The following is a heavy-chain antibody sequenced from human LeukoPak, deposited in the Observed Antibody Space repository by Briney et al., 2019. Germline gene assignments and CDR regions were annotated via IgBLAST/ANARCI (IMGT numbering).Heavy chain of an antibody. V-gene: IGHV3-21*01. D-gene: IGHD6-25*01. CDR2: ISTSSIYI. Sequence: PGGSLRLSCAASGFTFSSYTMNWVRQAPGKGLEWVSSISTSSIYIYYADSVKGRFTISRDNAKNTLYLQMNSLTAEDTAVYYCARGPPWYFDLWGRGTLVTVSS. CDR1: GFTFSSYT. J-gene: IGHJ2*01. CDR3: ARGPPWYFDL.